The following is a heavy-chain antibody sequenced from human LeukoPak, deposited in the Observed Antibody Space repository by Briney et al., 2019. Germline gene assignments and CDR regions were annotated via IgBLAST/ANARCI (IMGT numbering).Heavy chain of an antibody. CDR3: ARDPGVYYDSSGYSNYYYYMDV. J-gene: IGHJ6*03. CDR2: IIPIFGTA. D-gene: IGHD3-22*01. Sequence: ASVKVSCKASGGTFSGYAISWVRQAPGQGLEWMGGIIPIFGTANYAQKFQGRVTITADESTSTAYMELSSLRSEDTAVYYCARDPGVYYDSSGYSNYYYYMDVWGKGTTVTVSS. V-gene: IGHV1-69*13. CDR1: GGTFSGYA.